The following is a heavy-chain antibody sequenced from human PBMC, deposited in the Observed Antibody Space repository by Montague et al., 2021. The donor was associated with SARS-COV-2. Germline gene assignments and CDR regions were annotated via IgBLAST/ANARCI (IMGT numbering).Heavy chain of an antibody. CDR3: AKYRAIFYGFWRITNDAFDI. J-gene: IGHJ3*02. D-gene: IGHD3-3*01. CDR1: GFTFSSYA. Sequence: SLRLSCAASGFTFSSYAMSWVRQAPGKGLEWVSVIYSGGSSTYYADSVKGRFTISRDNSKNTLYLQMNSLRAEDTAVYYCAKYRAIFYGFWRITNDAFDIWGQGTMVTVSS. V-gene: IGHV3-23*03. CDR2: IYSGGSST.